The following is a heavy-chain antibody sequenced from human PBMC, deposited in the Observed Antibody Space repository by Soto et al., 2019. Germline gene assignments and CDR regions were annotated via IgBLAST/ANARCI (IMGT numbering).Heavy chain of an antibody. CDR1: AVTYSRVS. V-gene: IGHV3-21*01. CDR3: ARVAY. CDR2: ISRGSSDT. J-gene: IGHJ4*02. Sequence: GRMQSLSCEDSAVTYSRVSMNWVRQVPGKGLEWVASISRGSSDTWYAHSVKGRFIISRDSAQTSLFLQMNTLRPEDTAMYYCARVAYWGPGTQVTVSS.